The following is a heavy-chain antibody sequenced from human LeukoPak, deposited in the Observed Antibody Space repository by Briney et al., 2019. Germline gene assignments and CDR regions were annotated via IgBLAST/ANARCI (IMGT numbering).Heavy chain of an antibody. D-gene: IGHD4-17*01. V-gene: IGHV3-23*01. CDR2: IGGSGHTT. CDR3: AKGCYPVWTTRDAFDI. J-gene: IGHJ3*02. CDR1: GFAFTGYV. Sequence: GGSLRLSCAVSGFAFTGYVWVRQAPGKGLEWVSGIGGSGHTTYYADSVKGRFTISRDNSKNTLYLQMNSLRAEDTAVYYCAKGCYPVWTTRDAFDIWGQGTMVTVSS.